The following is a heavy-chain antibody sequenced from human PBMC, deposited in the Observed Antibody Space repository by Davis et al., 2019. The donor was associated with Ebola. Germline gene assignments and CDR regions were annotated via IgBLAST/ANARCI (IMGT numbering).Heavy chain of an antibody. J-gene: IGHJ3*02. CDR1: AGSISSYY. Sequence: PSETLSLTCTVSAGSISSYYWSWIRQPAGKGLEWIGRIYTSGSTTYNPSLKSRVTMSVDTSKNQFSLKLRSVTAADTAVYYCAGGYSGYCGGGTCYDIAYDIWGQGTMVTVSS. CDR2: IYTSGST. V-gene: IGHV4-4*07. D-gene: IGHD2-15*01. CDR3: AGGYSGYCGGGTCYDIAYDI.